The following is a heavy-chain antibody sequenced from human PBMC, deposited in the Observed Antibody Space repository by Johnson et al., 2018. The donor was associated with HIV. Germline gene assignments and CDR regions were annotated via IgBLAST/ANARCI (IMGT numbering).Heavy chain of an antibody. CDR1: GFTFSGSA. CDR3: AKVFKVRVAGAFDI. CDR2: ISYDGSNK. V-gene: IGHV3-30-3*01. J-gene: IGHJ3*02. Sequence: QVQLVESGGGVVQPGRSLKLSCAASGFTFSGSAMHWVRQAPGKGLQWVAVISYDGSNKYYADSVKGRFTISRDNSKNTLYLQVNSLRADDTALYYCAKVFKVRVAGAFDIWGQGTMVTVSS. D-gene: IGHD6-19*01.